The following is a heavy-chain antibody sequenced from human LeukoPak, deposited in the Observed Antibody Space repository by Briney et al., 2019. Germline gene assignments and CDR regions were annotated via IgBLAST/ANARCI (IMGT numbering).Heavy chain of an antibody. CDR1: GFTFDKYR. Sequence: PGGSLRLSCAGSGFTFDKYRMNWVRQAPGKGLEWIAYMYNTETTKYNPPLKSRVPISMDTSKKQFSLKLRSVTAADTALYYCARHILTAGSLDWGQGTLVTVSS. V-gene: IGHV4-59*08. CDR2: MYNTETT. CDR3: ARHILTAGSLD. D-gene: IGHD3-9*01. J-gene: IGHJ4*02.